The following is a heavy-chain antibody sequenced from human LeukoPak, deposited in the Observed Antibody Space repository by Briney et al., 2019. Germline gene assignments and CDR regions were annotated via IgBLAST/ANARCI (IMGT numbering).Heavy chain of an antibody. CDR1: GGSISSYY. J-gene: IGHJ4*02. CDR2: IYYSGST. V-gene: IGHV4-59*12. CDR3: ARSIMVPYFDY. Sequence: WETLSLTCTVSGGSISSYYWSWIRQPPGKGLEWIGYIYYSGSTNYNPSLKSRVTISVDTSKNQFSLKLSSVTAADTAVYYCARSIMVPYFDYWGQGTLVTVSS. D-gene: IGHD2-2*01.